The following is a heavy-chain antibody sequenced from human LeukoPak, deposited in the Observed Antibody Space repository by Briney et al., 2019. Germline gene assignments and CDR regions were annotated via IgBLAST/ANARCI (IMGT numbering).Heavy chain of an antibody. CDR3: ARGNYCTNGVCFGLDY. CDR1: GSTFGNYA. CDR2: ISDSGGSI. Sequence: GGSLRLSCAASGSTFGNYAMSWVRQAPGKGLEWVSTISDSGGSIYYADSVKGRFTISRDNAKNSLYLQMNSLRAEDTAVYYCARGNYCTNGVCFGLDYWGQGTLVTVSS. V-gene: IGHV3-23*01. D-gene: IGHD2-8*01. J-gene: IGHJ4*02.